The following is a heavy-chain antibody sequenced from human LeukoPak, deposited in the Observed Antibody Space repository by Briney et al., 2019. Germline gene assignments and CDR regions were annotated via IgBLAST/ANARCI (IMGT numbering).Heavy chain of an antibody. V-gene: IGHV3-74*01. J-gene: IGHJ6*04. Sequence: GGSLRLSCAASGFTFSSYWMHWVRQAPGKGLVWVSRINSDGSSTSYADSVKGRFTISRDNAKNTLYLQMNSLRDEDTAVYYCARELDYYYGMDVWGKGTTVTVSS. CDR1: GFTFSSYW. CDR3: ARELDYYYGMDV. D-gene: IGHD6-6*01. CDR2: INSDGSST.